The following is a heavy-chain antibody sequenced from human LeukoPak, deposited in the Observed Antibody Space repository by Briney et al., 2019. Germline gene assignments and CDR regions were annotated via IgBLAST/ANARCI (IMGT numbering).Heavy chain of an antibody. CDR1: GDSVSSNSAA. CDR2: TYYRSKWYN. D-gene: IGHD3-22*01. J-gene: IGHJ4*02. V-gene: IGHV6-1*01. Sequence: SQTLSLTCAISGDSVSSNSAAWNWIRQSPSRGLEWLGRTYYRSKWYNDYAVSVKSRITSNPDTSKNQFFLQLYSVTPEDTAVYYCARDRGKYYYDSSGYYPRGYFDYWGQGTLVTVSS. CDR3: ARDRGKYYYDSSGYYPRGYFDY.